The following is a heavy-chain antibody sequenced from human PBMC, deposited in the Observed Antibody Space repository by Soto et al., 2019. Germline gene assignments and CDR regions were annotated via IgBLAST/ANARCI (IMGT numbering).Heavy chain of an antibody. V-gene: IGHV1-69*12. D-gene: IGHD3-10*01. Sequence: QVQLVQSGAGVKKPGSSVTVSCKASGGTFSNYALISWVRQAPGQGLEWMGGIIPIDATVNYEQKFQGRITITADESTTTAYMDLGSLRPEATAVYYCARDLLGFGYTYGAVWGQGTTVTVSS. CDR1: GGTFSNYA. CDR3: ARDLLGFGYTYGAV. CDR2: IIPIDATV. J-gene: IGHJ6*01.